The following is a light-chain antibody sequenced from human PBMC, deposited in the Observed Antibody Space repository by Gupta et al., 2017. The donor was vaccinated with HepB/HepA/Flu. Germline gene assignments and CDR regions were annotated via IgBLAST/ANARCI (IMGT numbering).Light chain of an antibody. V-gene: IGKV3-20*01. CDR1: QSVSSSY. J-gene: IGKJ1*01. CDR3: QQYGSSPWT. Sequence: EIVLTQSPGTLSLSPGEGATLSCRATQSVSSSYLAWYHQRPGQAPRLLIYGASRRATGISDRFSGSGSGTDFTLTISILEPDDSAMYYCQQYGSSPWTFGQGTKVEIK. CDR2: GAS.